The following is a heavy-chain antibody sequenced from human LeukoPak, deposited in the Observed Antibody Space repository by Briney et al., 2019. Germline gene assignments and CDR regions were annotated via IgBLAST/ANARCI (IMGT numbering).Heavy chain of an antibody. CDR3: TTGNYGPY. CDR2: IRRKTEGGTT. J-gene: IGHJ4*02. D-gene: IGHD4-17*01. CDR1: GLTFSSSW. Sequence: GGSLRLSCAVSGLTFSSSWMDWVRQAPGKGLEWVGRIRRKTEGGTTDYAAPVKGRFTISRDDSKSTLYLQMNSLKTEDTAVYYCTTGNYGPYWGQGTLVTVSS. V-gene: IGHV3-15*07.